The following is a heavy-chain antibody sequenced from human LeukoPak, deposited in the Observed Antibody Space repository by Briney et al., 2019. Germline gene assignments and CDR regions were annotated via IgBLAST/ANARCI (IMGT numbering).Heavy chain of an antibody. D-gene: IGHD3-9*01. J-gene: IGHJ4*02. Sequence: PGGSLRLSCAASGFTFSSYAMHWVRQAPGKGLEWVAVISYDGSNKYYADSVKGRFTISRDNPKNTLYLQMNSLRAEDTAVYYCARDLTYYDILTGLFYWGQGTLVTVSS. CDR1: GFTFSSYA. V-gene: IGHV3-30*04. CDR2: ISYDGSNK. CDR3: ARDLTYYDILTGLFY.